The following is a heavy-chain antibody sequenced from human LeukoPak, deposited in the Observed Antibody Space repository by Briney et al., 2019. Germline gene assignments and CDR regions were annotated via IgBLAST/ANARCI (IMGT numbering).Heavy chain of an antibody. CDR3: ARGGWLHTQFDY. Sequence: GGSLRLSCAASGFTFSSYWVSWVRQAPGKGLEWVANIKQDGSEKYYVDSVKGRFTISRDNAKNSLYLQMNSLRAEDTAVYYCARGGWLHTQFDYWGQGTLVTVSS. J-gene: IGHJ4*02. CDR1: GFTFSSYW. D-gene: IGHD5-12*01. V-gene: IGHV3-7*01. CDR2: IKQDGSEK.